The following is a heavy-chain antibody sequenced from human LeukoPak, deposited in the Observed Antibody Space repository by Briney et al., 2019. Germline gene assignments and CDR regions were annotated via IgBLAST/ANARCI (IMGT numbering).Heavy chain of an antibody. CDR3: AKDPELLWFGNFEGPSFDY. V-gene: IGHV3-30*04. CDR1: GFTFSSYT. Sequence: GGSLRLSCAASGFTFSSYTIHWVRQAPGKGLEWVAVISYDRINKYYADSVKGRFTISRDNSKNTLYLQMNSLRAEDTAVYYCAKDPELLWFGNFEGPSFDYWGQGTLVTVSS. J-gene: IGHJ4*02. CDR2: ISYDRINK. D-gene: IGHD3-10*01.